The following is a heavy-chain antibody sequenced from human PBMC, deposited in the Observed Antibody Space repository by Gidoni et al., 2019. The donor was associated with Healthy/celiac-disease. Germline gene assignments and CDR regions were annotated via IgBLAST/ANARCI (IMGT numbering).Heavy chain of an antibody. Sequence: QVQLQESGPGLVKPSETLSLTCTVSGGSISSYYWSWIRQPAGKGLEWIGRIYTSGSTNYNPSLKSRVTMSVDTSKNQFSLKLSSVTAADTAVYYCAREMKAVGWLVRGNWFDPWGQGTLVTVSS. D-gene: IGHD6-19*01. CDR2: IYTSGST. J-gene: IGHJ5*02. CDR1: GGSISSYY. V-gene: IGHV4-4*07. CDR3: AREMKAVGWLVRGNWFDP.